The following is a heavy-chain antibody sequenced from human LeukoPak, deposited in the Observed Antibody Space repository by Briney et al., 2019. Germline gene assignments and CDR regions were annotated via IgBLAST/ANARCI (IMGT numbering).Heavy chain of an antibody. CDR3: ARGSYYDSSGSFYFDY. V-gene: IGHV3-23*01. Sequence: GGSLRLSCAASGFTFSSYAMSWVRQAPGKGLEWVSGISGSGDNTYYADSVKGRFTISRDNSKNTLYVQVNSLGTEDTAAYYCARGSYYDSSGSFYFDYWGQGTLVTVSS. J-gene: IGHJ4*02. CDR1: GFTFSSYA. CDR2: ISGSGDNT. D-gene: IGHD3-22*01.